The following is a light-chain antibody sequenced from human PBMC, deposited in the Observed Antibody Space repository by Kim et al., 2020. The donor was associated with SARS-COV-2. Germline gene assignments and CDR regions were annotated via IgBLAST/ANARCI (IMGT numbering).Light chain of an antibody. Sequence: VSPGERATLSCRASQSISSNLAWYQHKPGQAPRLLIHGASTRATDIPARFSGSGSGTEFTLTMSSLQSEDFAIYYCQQYNNWPLTFGGGTKVEIK. CDR1: QSISSN. V-gene: IGKV3-15*01. CDR3: QQYNNWPLT. CDR2: GAS. J-gene: IGKJ4*01.